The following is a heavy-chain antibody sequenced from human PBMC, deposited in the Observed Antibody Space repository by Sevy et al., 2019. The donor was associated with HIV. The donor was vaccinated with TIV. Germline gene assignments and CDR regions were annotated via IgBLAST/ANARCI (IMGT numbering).Heavy chain of an antibody. J-gene: IGHJ6*02. CDR3: VKNGGVRRRHDYYYMDV. CDR2: ITGSGGST. D-gene: IGHD3-16*01. Sequence: GGSLRLSCAASGFTLSSYAMTWVRQTPRKGLEWVSTITGSGGSTKYADSLKGRFTISTDNSKSVLYLQMNFLRAEDTAVYYCVKNGGVRRRHDYYYMDVWGQGTTVTVSS. CDR1: GFTLSSYA. V-gene: IGHV3-23*01.